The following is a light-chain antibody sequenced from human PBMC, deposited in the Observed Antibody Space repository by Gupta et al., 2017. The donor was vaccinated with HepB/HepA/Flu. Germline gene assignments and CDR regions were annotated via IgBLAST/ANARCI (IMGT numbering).Light chain of an antibody. CDR1: NIGTKT. CDR3: QVWDSDSDHVV. Sequence: SYVLTQPPSVSVAPGQTARITCGGDNIGTKTVHWYQQKPGQSPVLVISYDRDRPSGIPEQFSGSNSGYTATLTITRVTAGDEADYYCQVWDSDSDHVVFGGGTKLTVL. J-gene: IGLJ2*01. CDR2: YDR. V-gene: IGLV3-21*04.